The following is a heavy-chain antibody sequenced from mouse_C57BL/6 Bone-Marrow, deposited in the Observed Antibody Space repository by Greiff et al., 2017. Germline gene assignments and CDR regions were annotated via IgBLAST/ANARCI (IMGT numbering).Heavy chain of an antibody. D-gene: IGHD2-3*01. Sequence: VQLQQSGAELVRPGASVTLSCKASGYTFTDYEMHWVKQTPVHGLEWIGAIDPETGGTAYNQKFKGKAILTADKSSSTAYMERRSLTSEDSAVYYCTVDGYSDYWGQGTTLTVSA. V-gene: IGHV1-15*01. J-gene: IGHJ2*01. CDR1: GYTFTDYE. CDR3: TVDGYSDY. CDR2: IDPETGGT.